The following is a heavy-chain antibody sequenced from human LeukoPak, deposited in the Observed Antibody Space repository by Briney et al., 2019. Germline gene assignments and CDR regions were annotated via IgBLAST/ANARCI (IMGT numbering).Heavy chain of an antibody. CDR3: AKDLYSELGIESSYYGMDV. Sequence: GGSLRLSCAASGFTFSSYAMRWVRQAPGKGLEGVSAISGGGGSTYYADSVKGRFTISRDNSKNTLYLQMNSLRAEDTAVYYCAKDLYSELGIESSYYGMDVWGQGTTVTVSS. CDR1: GFTFSSYA. CDR2: ISGGGGST. J-gene: IGHJ6*02. D-gene: IGHD7-27*01. V-gene: IGHV3-23*01.